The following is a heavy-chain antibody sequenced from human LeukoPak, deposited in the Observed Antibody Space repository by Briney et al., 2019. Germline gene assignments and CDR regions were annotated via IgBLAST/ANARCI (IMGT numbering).Heavy chain of an antibody. CDR1: GFTFSSYA. CDR2: ISGSGGST. J-gene: IGHJ4*02. Sequence: GGSLRLSCAASGFTFSSYAMSWVRQAPGKGLEWVSAISGSGGSTYYADSVKGRFTISRDNSKNTLYLQMNSLRAEDTAVYYCAKDHRVTIFGVGGFDYWGQGTLVTVSS. V-gene: IGHV3-23*01. D-gene: IGHD3-3*01. CDR3: AKDHRVTIFGVGGFDY.